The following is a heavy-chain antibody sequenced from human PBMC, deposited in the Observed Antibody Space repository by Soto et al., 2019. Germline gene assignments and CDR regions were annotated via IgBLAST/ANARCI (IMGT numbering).Heavy chain of an antibody. Sequence: PSETLSLTCTVSGDSISSYYWSWIRQHPGKGLEWVGYVHYSGTTKYNPSLKTRVTISVDTSKNQFSLKLSSVTAADTAIYFCARQAPISDGSGSRYEFEHCGLGTLVTVSS. V-gene: IGHV4-59*08. J-gene: IGHJ4*02. CDR3: ARQAPISDGSGSRYEFEH. D-gene: IGHD3-22*01. CDR2: VHYSGTT. CDR1: GDSISSYY.